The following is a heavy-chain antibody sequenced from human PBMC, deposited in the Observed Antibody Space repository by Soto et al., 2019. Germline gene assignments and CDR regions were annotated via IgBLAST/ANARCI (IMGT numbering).Heavy chain of an antibody. J-gene: IGHJ5*02. CDR2: VSTIGST. V-gene: IGHV4-59*08. CDR3: ARHGGTFDP. Sequence: WTWIRQPPGKGLEWIGYVSTIGSTDFNPSLKSRVIISVDTSKNQVSLKLRSVTAADTAVYFCARHGGTFDPWGQGTLVTVSS. D-gene: IGHD3-16*01.